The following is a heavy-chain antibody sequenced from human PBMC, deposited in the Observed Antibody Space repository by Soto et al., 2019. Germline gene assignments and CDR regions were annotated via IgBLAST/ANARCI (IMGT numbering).Heavy chain of an antibody. V-gene: IGHV3-23*01. D-gene: IGHD2-15*01. CDR3: AKPATYCSGGNCLDY. CDR1: GFTFSNFV. J-gene: IGHJ4*02. CDR2: ITGSSGNT. Sequence: PGGSLRLSCAASGFTFSNFVMSWVRQAPGKGLQWVSRITGSSGNTYYADSVKGRFTISRDNSKNTLYLQMSSLRAEDTAVYYCAKPATYCSGGNCLDYWGQGTLVTVSS.